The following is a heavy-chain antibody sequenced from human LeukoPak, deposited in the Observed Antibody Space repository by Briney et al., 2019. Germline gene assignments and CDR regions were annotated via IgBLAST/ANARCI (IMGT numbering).Heavy chain of an antibody. CDR3: ARAGYDFWSGGGDY. D-gene: IGHD3-3*01. CDR1: GGSVSSGSYY. CDR2: IYYSGST. V-gene: IGHV4-61*01. Sequence: SETLSLTCTVSGGSVSSGSYYWSWIRQPPGKGLEWIGYIYYSGSTNYNPSLKSRVTISVDTSKNQFSLKLSSVTAADTAVYYCARAGYDFWSGGGDYWGQGTLVTVSS. J-gene: IGHJ4*02.